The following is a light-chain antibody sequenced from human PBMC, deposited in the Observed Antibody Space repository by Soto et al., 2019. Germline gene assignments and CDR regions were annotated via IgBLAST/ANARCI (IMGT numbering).Light chain of an antibody. Sequence: DIVMTQTPLSLPVTPGEPASISCGSSQSLLDSDDGNTYLDWYLQKPGQSPQLLIYTVSYRASRVPDRFIGSGSGTAYTLKISRVEAEDVGVDYCMQRKEFPLTFGGGTKVEIK. J-gene: IGKJ4*01. CDR3: MQRKEFPLT. CDR2: TVS. CDR1: QSLLDSDDGNTY. V-gene: IGKV2-40*01.